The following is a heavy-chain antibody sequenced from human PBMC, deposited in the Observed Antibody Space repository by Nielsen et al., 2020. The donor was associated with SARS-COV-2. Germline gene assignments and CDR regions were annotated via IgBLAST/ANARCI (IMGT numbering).Heavy chain of an antibody. D-gene: IGHD3-3*01. V-gene: IGHV1-69*13. Sequence: SVKVSCKASGYTFTSYAISWVRQAPGQGLEWMGGIIPIFGTANYAQKFQGRVTITADESTSTAYMELSSLRSEDTAVYYCASGGTKDYDFWSGYPLDYWGQGTLVTVSS. CDR2: IIPIFGTA. CDR1: GYTFTSYA. J-gene: IGHJ4*02. CDR3: ASGGTKDYDFWSGYPLDY.